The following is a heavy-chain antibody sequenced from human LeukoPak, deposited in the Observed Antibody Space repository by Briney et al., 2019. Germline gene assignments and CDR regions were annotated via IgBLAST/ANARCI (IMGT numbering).Heavy chain of an antibody. Sequence: GGSLRLSCAASGVTFSSDWMHWVRQAPGKGLVWVSRMNTDDSSTSYADSVKGRFTISRDNAKNQLYLKLSSLTAADSAVYYCAFNKTTYYYYGMDVWGQGTTVTVSS. CDR3: AFNKTTYYYYGMDV. CDR2: MNTDDSST. D-gene: IGHD1-14*01. CDR1: GVTFSSDW. V-gene: IGHV3-74*01. J-gene: IGHJ6*02.